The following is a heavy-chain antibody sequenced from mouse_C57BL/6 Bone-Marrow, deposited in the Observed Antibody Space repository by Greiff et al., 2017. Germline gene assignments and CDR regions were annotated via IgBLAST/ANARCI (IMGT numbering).Heavy chain of an antibody. V-gene: IGHV5-4*03. Sequence: DVKLVESGGGLVKPGGSLKLSCAASGFTFSSYAMSWVRQTPEKRLEWVATISDGGSYTYYPDNVKGRFTISRDNAKNNLYLQMSHLKSEDTAMYYCARALPLMDYWGQGTSVTVSS. CDR2: ISDGGSYT. D-gene: IGHD2-10*01. CDR3: ARALPLMDY. J-gene: IGHJ4*01. CDR1: GFTFSSYA.